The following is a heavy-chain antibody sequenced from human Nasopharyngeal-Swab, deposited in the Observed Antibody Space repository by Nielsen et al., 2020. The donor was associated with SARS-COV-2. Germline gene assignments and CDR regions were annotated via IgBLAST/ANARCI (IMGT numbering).Heavy chain of an antibody. D-gene: IGHD4-17*01. J-gene: IGHJ5*02. CDR2: IIPVFVTP. CDR1: GGTFRNSG. V-gene: IGHV1-69*13. Sequence: SVKVSCKSSGGTFRNSGFSWVRQAPGQGLEWMGGIIPVFVTPLYAQKFQGRVTISADESTTTTYMELSSLRSQDTAVYYCAKVRTNYGMGLNGALDPWGQGTLVTVSS. CDR3: AKVRTNYGMGLNGALDP.